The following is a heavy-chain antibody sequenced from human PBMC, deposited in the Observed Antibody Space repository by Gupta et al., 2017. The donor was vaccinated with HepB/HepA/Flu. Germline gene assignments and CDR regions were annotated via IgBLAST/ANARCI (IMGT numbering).Heavy chain of an antibody. V-gene: IGHV3-23*01. D-gene: IGHD3-3*02. CDR2: IGGDITT. CDR3: PKAVHFWSGVDV. J-gene: IGHJ6*03. Sequence: GGLVQPGGSLRLSCAAPGFNFPNNAMSWVRQAPGKGLEWVSGIGGDITTHYAGSVKGRFTTSRDNAKNMVYLLMNKLRGEDTAVYYWPKAVHFWSGVDVWGIGITVSVS. CDR1: GFNFPNNA.